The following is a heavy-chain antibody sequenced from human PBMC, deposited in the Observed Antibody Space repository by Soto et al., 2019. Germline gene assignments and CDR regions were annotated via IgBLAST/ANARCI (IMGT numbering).Heavy chain of an antibody. V-gene: IGHV3-21*01. CDR3: ARAGYGSMYYFDY. CDR2: ISSSSSYI. J-gene: IGHJ4*02. D-gene: IGHD3-10*01. CDR1: GFTFSTYS. Sequence: ESGGGLVKPGGSLRLSCAVSGFTFSTYSMNWVRQAPGKGLEWVSSISSSSSYIYYADSVKGRFTISRDNAKSSLYLQVNSLRTEDTAVYYCARAGYGSMYYFDYWGQGTLVTVSS.